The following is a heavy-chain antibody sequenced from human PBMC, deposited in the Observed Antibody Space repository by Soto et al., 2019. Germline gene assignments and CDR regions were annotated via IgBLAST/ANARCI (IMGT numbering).Heavy chain of an antibody. J-gene: IGHJ4*02. D-gene: IGHD3-10*01. CDR3: ARDVHNKIQGVSCRVDQ. CDR2: INPNGGGT. V-gene: IGHV1-2*02. Sequence: QVQLVQSGAEMKKPGASVKVSCEASGYTFTAYYIHWVRQAPGQGLEWMGWINPNGGGTKYAQKFQGRVTMTRDTSINKAYMELTRLTSDDTAVYYCARDVHNKIQGVSCRVDQWGQGTLVTVSS. CDR1: GYTFTAYY.